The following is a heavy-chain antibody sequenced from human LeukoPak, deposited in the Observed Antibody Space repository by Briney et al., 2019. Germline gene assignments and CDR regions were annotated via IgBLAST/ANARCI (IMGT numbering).Heavy chain of an antibody. J-gene: IGHJ3*02. V-gene: IGHV4-59*01. Sequence: SETLSLTCTVSGGSISSYYRSWIRQPPAKGLEWIGYIYYSGSTNYNPSLKSRVTISVDTSKNQFSLKLSSVTAADTAVYYCARDRTWGMIVGSHAFDIWGQGTMVTVSS. CDR1: GGSISSYY. CDR2: IYYSGST. D-gene: IGHD3-22*01. CDR3: ARDRTWGMIVGSHAFDI.